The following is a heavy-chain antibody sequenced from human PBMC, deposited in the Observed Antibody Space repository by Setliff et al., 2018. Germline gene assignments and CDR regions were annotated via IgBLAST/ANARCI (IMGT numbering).Heavy chain of an antibody. V-gene: IGHV4-61*02. CDR1: GGSISSGSYY. J-gene: IGHJ4*02. CDR2: IYSSGSA. Sequence: SETLSLTCTVSGGSISSGSYYWSWIRQPAGKGLEWIGRIYSSGSADYNRSLKSRLTISVDTSKNQFSLKLSSVTAADAALYYCAASRAYTGAVEEWFLPKTFDFWGQGSPVTVSS. CDR3: AASRAYTGAVEEWFLPKTFDF. D-gene: IGHD3-10*01.